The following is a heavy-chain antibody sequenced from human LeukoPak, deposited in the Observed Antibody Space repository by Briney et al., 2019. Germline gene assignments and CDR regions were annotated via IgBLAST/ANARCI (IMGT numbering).Heavy chain of an antibody. CDR3: ATEVGQWLVRT. CDR1: GYSISNDYY. J-gene: IGHJ5*02. Sequence: SXTLSLTCVVSGYSISNDYYWGWIRQPPGRGLEWIGSISQSGSTYYNPSLKSRVTISADTSKNQFSLKLSSVTAADTAVYYCATEVGQWLVRTWGQGTLVTVSS. D-gene: IGHD6-19*01. CDR2: ISQSGST. V-gene: IGHV4-38-2*01.